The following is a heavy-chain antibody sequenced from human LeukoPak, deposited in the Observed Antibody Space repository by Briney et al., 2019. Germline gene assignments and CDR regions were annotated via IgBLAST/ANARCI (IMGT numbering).Heavy chain of an antibody. J-gene: IGHJ3*02. Sequence: SGPTLVKPTQTLTLTCTFSWFSLSTSGVGVGWIRQPPGKALEWLALIYWDDDKRYSPSLKSRLTITKDTSKNQVVLTMTNMNPVDTATYYCARKNYGDYGVGAFDIWGQGTMVTVSS. CDR3: ARKNYGDYGVGAFDI. CDR1: WFSLSTSGVG. CDR2: IYWDDDK. D-gene: IGHD4-17*01. V-gene: IGHV2-5*02.